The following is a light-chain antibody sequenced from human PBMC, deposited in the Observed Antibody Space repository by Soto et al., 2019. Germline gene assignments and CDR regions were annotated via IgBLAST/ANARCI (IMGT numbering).Light chain of an antibody. CDR3: SSYTSSILV. V-gene: IGLV2-14*01. Sequence: QSVLTQPASVSGSPGQSITISCTGTNSDVGGYNYVSWYQQYPGKAPKLMIYEVSNQPSGVSNRFSGSKSGNTASLTISGLQAEDEADYYCSSYTSSILVFGGGTKLTVL. CDR1: NSDVGGYNY. J-gene: IGLJ3*02. CDR2: EVS.